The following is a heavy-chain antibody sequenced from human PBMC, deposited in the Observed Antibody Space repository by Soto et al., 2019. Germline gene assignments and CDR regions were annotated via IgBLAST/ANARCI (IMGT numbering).Heavy chain of an antibody. V-gene: IGHV1-18*04. CDR1: GYTFTSYG. D-gene: IGHD3-22*01. J-gene: IGHJ5*02. CDR3: ARLYYDSSGYPKYNWFDP. Sequence: EASVKVSCKASGYTFTSYGISWVRQAPGQGLEWMGWISAYNGNTNYAQKLQGRVTMTTDTSTSTAYMELRSLRSDDTAVYYCARLYYDSSGYPKYNWFDPWGQGTLVTVSS. CDR2: ISAYNGNT.